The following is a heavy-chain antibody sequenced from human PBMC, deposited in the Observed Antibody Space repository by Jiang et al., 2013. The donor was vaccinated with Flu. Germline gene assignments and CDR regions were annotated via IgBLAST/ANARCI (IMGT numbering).Heavy chain of an antibody. D-gene: IGHD2-15*01. CDR2: IYWDDDK. V-gene: IGHV2-5*02. Sequence: IRQPPGKALEWLAFIYWDDDKRYSPSLRSRLSITKDTSKNQVVLTMTNMDPVDTATYYCAHRRNYIGQWNEGCFDIWGQGTMVTVSS. CDR3: AHRRNYIGQWNEGCFDI. J-gene: IGHJ3*02.